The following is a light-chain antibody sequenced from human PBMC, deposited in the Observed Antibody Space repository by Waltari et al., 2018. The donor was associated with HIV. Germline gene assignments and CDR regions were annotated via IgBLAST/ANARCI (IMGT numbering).Light chain of an antibody. J-gene: IGKJ1*01. Sequence: DIVVTQSPDSLAVSLGGRAAMNRKSPQSLLYSSNNKNYLAWYQKKPGQPPKLLIYWASTRASGVPARFSGSGSGTNFTLTINGLQAEDVAIYYCQQFYTTTWSFGPGTRVEI. CDR3: QQFYTTTWS. CDR2: WAS. V-gene: IGKV4-1*01. CDR1: QSLLYSSNNKNY.